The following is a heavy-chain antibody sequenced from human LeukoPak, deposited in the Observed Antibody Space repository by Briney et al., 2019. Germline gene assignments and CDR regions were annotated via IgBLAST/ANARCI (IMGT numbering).Heavy chain of an antibody. CDR1: GGSISSSSYY. CDR3: ATPGYCSSTSCYRYFQH. D-gene: IGHD2-2*02. V-gene: IGHV4-39*01. CDR2: IYYSGST. Sequence: PSETLSLTCTVSGGSISSSSYYWGWIRQPPGKGLEWIVSIYYSGSTYYNPSLKSRVTISVDTSKNQFSLKLSSVTAADTAVYYCATPGYCSSTSCYRYFQHWGQGTLVTVSS. J-gene: IGHJ1*01.